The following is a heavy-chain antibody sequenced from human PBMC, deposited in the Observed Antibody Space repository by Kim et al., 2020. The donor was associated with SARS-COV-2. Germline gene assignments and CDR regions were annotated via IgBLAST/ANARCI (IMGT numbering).Heavy chain of an antibody. J-gene: IGHJ4*02. D-gene: IGHD6-13*01. V-gene: IGHV3-11*04. CDR3: ARDSLAAGTYYFDY. Sequence: AHSGKGRITITRDNAKNSLYLQMNSLRAEDTAVYYCARDSLAAGTYYFDYWGQGTLVTVSS.